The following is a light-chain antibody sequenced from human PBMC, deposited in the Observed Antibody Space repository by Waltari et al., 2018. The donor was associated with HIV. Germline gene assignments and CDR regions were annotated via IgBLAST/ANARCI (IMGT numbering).Light chain of an antibody. CDR2: GAS. Sequence: EIAMTQSPVTLSVSPGERATLSCRASQSVSSKLAWYQQKPGQAPRLLIFGASTRATGIPARFSGSGSGTQFTLTINSLQSEDFAFYYCHQYDNWPPTFGQGTRVEIK. V-gene: IGKV3-15*01. J-gene: IGKJ1*01. CDR1: QSVSSK. CDR3: HQYDNWPPT.